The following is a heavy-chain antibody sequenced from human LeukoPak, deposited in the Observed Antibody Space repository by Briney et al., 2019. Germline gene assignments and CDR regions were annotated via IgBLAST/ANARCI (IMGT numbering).Heavy chain of an antibody. V-gene: IGHV3-74*01. CDR2: INTDGSIT. CDR3: ARIDSSVWYAGDY. CDR1: GFAFSSYW. Sequence: GGSLRLSCAASGFAFSSYWMHWVRQAPGKGLVWVSDINTDGSITNYADSVKGRFTISRDNAKNTLYLQMSSLRAEDTAVYYCARIDSSVWYAGDYWGQGTLVTVSS. J-gene: IGHJ4*02. D-gene: IGHD6-19*01.